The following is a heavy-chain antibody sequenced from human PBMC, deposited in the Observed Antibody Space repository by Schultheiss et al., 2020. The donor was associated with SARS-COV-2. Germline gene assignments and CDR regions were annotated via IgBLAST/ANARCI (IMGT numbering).Heavy chain of an antibody. D-gene: IGHD3-16*01. Sequence: SETLSLTCAVSGGSISSSNWWSWVRQPPGKGLEWIGEIYHSGSTNYNPSLKSRVTISVDKSKNQFSLKLSSVTAADTAVYYCARDSFGLYAFDIWGQGTMVTVAS. V-gene: IGHV4-4*02. CDR2: IYHSGST. CDR3: ARDSFGLYAFDI. J-gene: IGHJ3*02. CDR1: GGSISSSNW.